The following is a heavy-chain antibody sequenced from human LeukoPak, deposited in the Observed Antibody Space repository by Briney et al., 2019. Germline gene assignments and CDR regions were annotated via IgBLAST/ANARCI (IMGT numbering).Heavy chain of an antibody. Sequence: GSLRLSCAASGFTFNKYAMSWVRQAPGMGLEWLSYVSGSGGATYYADSVKGRFTISRDNSKNTVYLQMGSLRAEDTAVYYCAKNRGGTYKYYMDVWGNGTTVTVSS. CDR1: GFTFNKYA. CDR2: VSGSGGAT. J-gene: IGHJ6*03. V-gene: IGHV3-23*01. CDR3: AKNRGGTYKYYMDV. D-gene: IGHD1-1*01.